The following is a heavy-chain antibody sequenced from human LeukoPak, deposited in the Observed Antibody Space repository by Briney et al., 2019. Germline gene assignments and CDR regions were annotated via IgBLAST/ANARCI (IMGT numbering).Heavy chain of an antibody. CDR1: RFTFSSYS. CDR3: ARAISSSAGLDY. Sequence: GRSLRLSCAASRFTFSSYSMNCVRQAPGKGLEGGSSISISRSYIYYADSVKGRFTISRDNAKTSLYLHMNSLRDEDTAVYYCARAISSSAGLDYWGQGTLVTVSS. D-gene: IGHD6-6*01. V-gene: IGHV3-21*01. CDR2: ISISRSYI. J-gene: IGHJ4*02.